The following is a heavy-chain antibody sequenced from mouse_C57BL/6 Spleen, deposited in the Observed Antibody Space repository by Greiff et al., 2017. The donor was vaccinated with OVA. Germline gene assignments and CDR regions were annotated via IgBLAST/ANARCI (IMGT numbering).Heavy chain of an antibody. V-gene: IGHV1-82*01. CDR3: ATYDGSKAWFAY. J-gene: IGHJ3*01. CDR1: GYAFSSSW. Sequence: QVQLQQSGPELVKPGASVKISCKASGYAFSSSWMNWVKQRPGKGLEWIGRIYPGDGDTNYNGKFKGKATLTADKSSSTAYMQLSSLTSEDSAVYFCATYDGSKAWFAYWGQGTLVTVSA. D-gene: IGHD1-1*01. CDR2: IYPGDGDT.